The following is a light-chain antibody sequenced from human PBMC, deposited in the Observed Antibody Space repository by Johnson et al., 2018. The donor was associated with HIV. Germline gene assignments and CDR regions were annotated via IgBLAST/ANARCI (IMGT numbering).Light chain of an antibody. CDR2: ENN. CDR1: SSNIGNNY. J-gene: IGLJ1*01. V-gene: IGLV1-51*02. CDR3: GTWDSSLSAYV. Sequence: QSVLTQPPSVSAAPGQKVTISCSGSSSNIGNNYVSWYQQLPGTAPKLLIYENNKRPSGIPDRFSASKSGTSATLGITGLQTGDEADYYCGTWDSSLSAYVFGTGTEVTVL.